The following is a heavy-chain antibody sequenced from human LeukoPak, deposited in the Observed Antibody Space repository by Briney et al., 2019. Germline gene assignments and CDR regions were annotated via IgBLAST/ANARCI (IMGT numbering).Heavy chain of an antibody. CDR1: GFTFSSYG. CDR3: AKGGTPSGTYYYGMDV. J-gene: IGHJ6*02. CDR2: ISYDGSNK. D-gene: IGHD3-10*01. V-gene: IGHV3-30*18. Sequence: GGSLRLSCAASGFTFSSYGMHWVRQAPGKGLEWVAVISYDGSNKYYADSVKGRFTISRDNSKNTLYLQMNSLRAEDTAVYYCAKGGTPSGTYYYGMDVWGQGTTVTVSS.